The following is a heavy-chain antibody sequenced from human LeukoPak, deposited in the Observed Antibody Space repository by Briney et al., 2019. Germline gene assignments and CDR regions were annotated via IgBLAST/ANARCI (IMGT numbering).Heavy chain of an antibody. CDR1: GGSISSSSYY. Sequence: SETLSLTCTVSGGSISSSSYYWGWLRQPPGKGLEWVGSIYYSGSTYYNPSLKSRVTISVDTSKNEFSLKLSSVTAADTAVYYCARLTRGSYYYFDYWGQGTLVTVSS. V-gene: IGHV4-39*01. J-gene: IGHJ4*02. CDR2: IYYSGST. D-gene: IGHD1-26*01. CDR3: ARLTRGSYYYFDY.